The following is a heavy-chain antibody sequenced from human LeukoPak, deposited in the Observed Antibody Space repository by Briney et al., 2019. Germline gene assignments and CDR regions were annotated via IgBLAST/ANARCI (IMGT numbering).Heavy chain of an antibody. CDR3: ARGYGDYVYDRFIHDRRKRGPFDY. CDR2: TNHSGST. Sequence: SETLSLTCAVYGGSFSGYYWSWIRQPPGKGLEWIGETNHSGSTNYNPSLKSRVTISVDTSKNQFSLKLSSVTAADTAVYYCARGYGDYVYDRFIHDRRKRGPFDYWGQGTPVTVSS. J-gene: IGHJ4*02. CDR1: GGSFSGYY. V-gene: IGHV4-34*01. D-gene: IGHD4-17*01.